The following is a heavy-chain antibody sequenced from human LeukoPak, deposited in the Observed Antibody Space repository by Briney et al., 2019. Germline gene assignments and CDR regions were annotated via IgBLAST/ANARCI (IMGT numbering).Heavy chain of an antibody. CDR1: GFSLSTSGVG. CDR3: ARTTVTTAFHI. D-gene: IGHD4-17*01. J-gene: IGHJ3*02. Sequence: SGPTLVKPTQTLTLTCTFSGFSLSTSGVGVGWIRQPPRKALEWLALIYWDDDKRYSPSLKSRLTITKDTSKNQVVLTMTNMDPVDTATYYCARTTVTTAFHIWGQGTMVTVSS. V-gene: IGHV2-5*02. CDR2: IYWDDDK.